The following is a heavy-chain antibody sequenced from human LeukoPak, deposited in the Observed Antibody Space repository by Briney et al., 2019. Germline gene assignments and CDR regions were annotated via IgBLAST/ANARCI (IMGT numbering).Heavy chain of an antibody. J-gene: IGHJ3*01. D-gene: IGHD3-22*01. V-gene: IGHV4-59*01. CDR1: GFSISDYS. CDR3: ARGGPNSSGFAGHGFDL. Sequence: AETLSLTCAASGFSISDYSWIWVRQTPGQGLEWTGYICYSGSTNYNPSLKTRVTMSVDTSKNQFSLKLSSVTAADTAMYYCARGGPNSSGFAGHGFDLWAQGTMVTVSS. CDR2: ICYSGST.